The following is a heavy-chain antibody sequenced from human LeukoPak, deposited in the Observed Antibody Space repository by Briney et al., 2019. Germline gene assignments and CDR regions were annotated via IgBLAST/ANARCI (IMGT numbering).Heavy chain of an antibody. D-gene: IGHD6-19*01. CDR1: GGSISSYY. V-gene: IGHV4-59*12. CDR3: ARDPGISVTGGNWFDP. CDR2: IYYSGST. Sequence: SETLSLTCTVSGGSISSYYWSWIRQPPGKGLEWIGYIYYSGSTNYNPSLKSRVTISVDTSKNQFSLKVPSVTAADTAVYYCARDPGISVTGGNWFDPWGQGTLVAVSS. J-gene: IGHJ5*02.